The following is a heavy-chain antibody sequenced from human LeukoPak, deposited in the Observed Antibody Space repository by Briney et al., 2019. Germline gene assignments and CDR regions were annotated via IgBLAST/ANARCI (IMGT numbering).Heavy chain of an antibody. J-gene: IGHJ5*02. CDR2: MNPNSGNT. CDR1: GYTFTSYD. CDR3: ARGQGAWLLLTWFDP. V-gene: IGHV1-8*01. Sequence: ASVKVSCKASGYTFTSYDINWVRQATGQGLEWMGWMNPNSGNTGYAQKFQGRVTMTRNTSISTAYMELSSLRPEDTAVYYCARGQGAWLLLTWFDPWGQGTLVTVSS. D-gene: IGHD3-22*01.